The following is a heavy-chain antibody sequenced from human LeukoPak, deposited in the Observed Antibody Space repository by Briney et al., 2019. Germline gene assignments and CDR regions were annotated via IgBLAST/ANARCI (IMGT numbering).Heavy chain of an antibody. D-gene: IGHD1-26*01. J-gene: IGHJ4*02. CDR3: TTNQWDAVGFAY. CDR1: GFTFSNAW. V-gene: IGHV3-15*01. Sequence: GGSLRLFCAASGFTFSNAWMSWVRQVPGKGLEWVVRIKSKVGGGTTDYAAPVKGSFTISRDDSKTTLYLQMNSLKIEDTALYYCTTNQWDAVGFAYWGQATSATLSS. CDR2: IKSKVGGGTT.